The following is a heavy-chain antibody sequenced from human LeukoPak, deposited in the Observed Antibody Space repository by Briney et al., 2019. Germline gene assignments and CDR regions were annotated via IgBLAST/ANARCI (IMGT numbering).Heavy chain of an antibody. J-gene: IGHJ4*02. CDR2: ISWDGGST. Sequence: GGSLRLSCAASGFTFDDYTMHWVRHAPGKGLEWVSLISWDGGSTYYADSVKGRFTISRDNSKNSLYLQMNSLRTEDTALYYCAKDMGPRGSLFDYWGQGTLVTVSS. D-gene: IGHD3-10*01. V-gene: IGHV3-43*01. CDR3: AKDMGPRGSLFDY. CDR1: GFTFDDYT.